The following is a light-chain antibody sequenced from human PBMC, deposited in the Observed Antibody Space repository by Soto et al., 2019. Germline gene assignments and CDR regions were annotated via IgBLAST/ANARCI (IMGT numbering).Light chain of an antibody. J-gene: IGKJ2*01. Sequence: IQMTQSPSSLSASVGDRVTITCRARQDIRNDLAWYQQKPGKPPKLLIYGASTLQSGVPSRFGGSRSGTDFTLTITSLQPEDFAAYYCLQDYTYPFTFGQGTKVDI. V-gene: IGKV1-6*01. CDR1: QDIRND. CDR2: GAS. CDR3: LQDYTYPFT.